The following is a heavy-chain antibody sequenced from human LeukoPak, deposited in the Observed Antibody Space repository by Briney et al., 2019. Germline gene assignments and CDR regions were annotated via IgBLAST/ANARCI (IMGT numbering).Heavy chain of an antibody. CDR3: ARGGGIAVAGIDY. J-gene: IGHJ4*02. Sequence: SGTLSLTCTVSGDSITSSHWWSWIRQSPGKGLEWIGNTYHSDYTNYNPSLKGRATISVDKSKNQLSLKLSSVTAADTAVYYCARGGGIAVAGIDYWGQGTLVTVSS. V-gene: IGHV4-4*02. D-gene: IGHD6-19*01. CDR1: GDSITSSHW. CDR2: TYHSDYT.